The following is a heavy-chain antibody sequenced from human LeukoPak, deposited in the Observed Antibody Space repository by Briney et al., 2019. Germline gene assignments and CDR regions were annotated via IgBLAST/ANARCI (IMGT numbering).Heavy chain of an antibody. D-gene: IGHD3-10*01. CDR1: GFTFSSYA. J-gene: IGHJ2*01. CDR3: AKAKRSDYYGSGSTLYWYFDL. CDR2: ISGSGGST. V-gene: IGHV3-23*01. Sequence: GGSLRLSCAASGFTFSSYAMSWVRQAPGKGLEWVSAISGSGGSTYYADSVKGRFTISRDNSKNTLYLQMNSLRAEDTAVYYCAKAKRSDYYGSGSTLYWYFDLWGRGTLVTVSS.